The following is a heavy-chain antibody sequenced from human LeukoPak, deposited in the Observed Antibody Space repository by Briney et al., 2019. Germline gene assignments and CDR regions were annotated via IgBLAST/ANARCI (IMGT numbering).Heavy chain of an antibody. CDR2: IYHSGST. V-gene: IGHV4-38-2*02. J-gene: IGHJ3*02. D-gene: IGHD3-3*02. CDR1: GYSISSGYY. CDR3: ARENAPLAYAFDI. Sequence: NTSETLSLTCTVSGYSISSGYYWGWIRQPPGKGLEWIGSIYHSGSTYYNPSLKSRVTISVDTSKNQFSLKLSSVTAADTAVYYCARENAPLAYAFDIWGQGTMVTVSS.